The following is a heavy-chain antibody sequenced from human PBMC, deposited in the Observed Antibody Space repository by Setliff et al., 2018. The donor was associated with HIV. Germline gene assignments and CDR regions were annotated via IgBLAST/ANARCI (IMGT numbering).Heavy chain of an antibody. CDR1: GFTFSSYS. CDR3: ARVKPHLRRSGSYWIVDY. D-gene: IGHD1-26*01. J-gene: IGHJ4*02. Sequence: LRLSCAASGFTFSSYSMNWVRQAPGKGLEWVSSISSNSSYIYYADSVKGRFTISRDNAKNSLYLQMNSLRAEDTAVYHCARVKPHLRRSGSYWIVDYWGQGTLVTVSS. CDR2: ISSNSSYI. V-gene: IGHV3-21*01.